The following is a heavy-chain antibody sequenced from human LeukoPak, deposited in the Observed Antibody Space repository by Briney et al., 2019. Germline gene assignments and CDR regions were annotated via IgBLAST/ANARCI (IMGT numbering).Heavy chain of an antibody. CDR1: GGSISSSSYY. CDR3: ARDLPPSYGMDV. CDR2: IYYSGST. J-gene: IGHJ6*02. Sequence: PSETLSLTCTVSGGSISSSSYYWGWIRQPPGKGLEWIGSIYYSGSTNYNPSLKSRVTMSVDTSKNQFSLKLSSVTAADTAVYYCARDLPPSYGMDVWGQGTTVTVSS. V-gene: IGHV4-39*07.